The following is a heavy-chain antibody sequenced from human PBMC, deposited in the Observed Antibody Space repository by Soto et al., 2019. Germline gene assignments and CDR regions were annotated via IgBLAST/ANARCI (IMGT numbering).Heavy chain of an antibody. CDR3: VRDPPATRHGMDV. J-gene: IGHJ6*02. CDR1: GFTVSSNY. V-gene: IGHV3-53*01. CDR2: ICSGGST. Sequence: PGGSLRLSSAASGFTVSSNYMSWVRQAPGKGLEWVSVICSGGSTYYADSVRGRFTISRDNSKNTLYLQMKSLRAEDTAVYYCVRDPPATRHGMDVWGQGTTVTVSS.